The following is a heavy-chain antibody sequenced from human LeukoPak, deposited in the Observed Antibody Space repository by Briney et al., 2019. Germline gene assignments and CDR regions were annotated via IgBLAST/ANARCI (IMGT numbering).Heavy chain of an antibody. V-gene: IGHV3-23*01. CDR1: GFTFSSYA. J-gene: IGHJ4*02. CDR2: ISGRGGST. D-gene: IGHD1-26*01. Sequence: GGSLRLSCAASGFTFSSYAMSWVRQAPGKGLEWVSAISGRGGSTYYADSVKGRFTISRDNSKNTLYLQMNSLRAEDTAVYYCAKAGIRGSYYDLAFDYWGQGTLVTVSS. CDR3: AKAGIRGSYYDLAFDY.